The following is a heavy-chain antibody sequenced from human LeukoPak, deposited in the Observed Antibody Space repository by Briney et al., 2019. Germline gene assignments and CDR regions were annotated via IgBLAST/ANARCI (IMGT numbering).Heavy chain of an antibody. D-gene: IGHD6-13*01. CDR1: GGSISSYY. J-gene: IGHJ4*02. CDR3: ARRVYSSSWSYYFDC. Sequence: SETLSLTCTVSGGSISSYYWSWIRQPPGRGLEWIGSIHYSGSTSYNPSLKSRVTISVDTSKNQFSLKLSSVTASDTAVYYCARRVYSSSWSYYFDCWGQGTLVTVSS. CDR2: IHYSGST. V-gene: IGHV4-59*01.